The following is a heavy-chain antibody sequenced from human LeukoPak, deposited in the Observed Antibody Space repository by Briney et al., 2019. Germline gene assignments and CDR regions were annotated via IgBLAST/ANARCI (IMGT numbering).Heavy chain of an antibody. CDR3: ARGGDYYDSSGHTF. D-gene: IGHD3-22*01. Sequence: GSLRLSCAASGFTFSNYAMHWIRQPPGKGLEWIGEINHSGSTNYNPSLKSRVTISVDTSKNQFSLKLSSVTAADTAVYYCARGGDYYDSSGHTFWGQGTLVTVSS. V-gene: IGHV4-34*01. CDR2: INHSGST. CDR1: GFTFSNYA. J-gene: IGHJ4*02.